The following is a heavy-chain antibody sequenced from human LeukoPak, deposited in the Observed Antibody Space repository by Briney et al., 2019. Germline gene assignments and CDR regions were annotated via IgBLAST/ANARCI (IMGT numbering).Heavy chain of an antibody. D-gene: IGHD3-10*01. CDR2: IYYSGST. CDR3: ARYNWNDRYYGSGSYYSY. CDR1: GFTFSSYA. V-gene: IGHV4-31*02. J-gene: IGHJ4*02. Sequence: LRLSCAASGFTFSSYAMSWIRQHPGKGLEWIGYIYYSGSTYYNPSLKSRVTISVDTSKNQFSLKLSPVTAADTAVYYCARYNWNDRYYGSGSYYSYWGQGTLVTVSS.